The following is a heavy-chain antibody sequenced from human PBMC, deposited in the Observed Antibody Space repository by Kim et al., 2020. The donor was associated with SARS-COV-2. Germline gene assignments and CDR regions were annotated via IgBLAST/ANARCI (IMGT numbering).Heavy chain of an antibody. J-gene: IGHJ4*02. CDR2: INAGNGNT. CDR3: AREERRTFPLTFGVVTNYFDY. D-gene: IGHD3-16*01. V-gene: IGHV1-3*01. Sequence: ASVKVSCKASGYTFTSYAMHWVRQAPGQRLEWMGWINAGNGNTKYSQKFQGRVTITRDTSASTAYMELSSLRSEDTAVYYCAREERRTFPLTFGVVTNYFDYWGEGTLVTVSS. CDR1: GYTFTSYA.